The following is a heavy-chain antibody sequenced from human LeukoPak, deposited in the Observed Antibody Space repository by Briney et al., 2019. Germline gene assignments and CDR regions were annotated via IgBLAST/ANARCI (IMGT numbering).Heavy chain of an antibody. J-gene: IGHJ4*02. V-gene: IGHV3-74*01. Sequence: GGSLRLSCAASGFTFSNYWMHWVRQAPGKGLVWVSRINSDGSSTSYADSVKGRFTISRDNAKNTLYLQMNSLRAEDTAVYYCARGYCSSASCPKAYYFDYWGQGTLVTVSS. CDR2: INSDGSST. CDR1: GFTFSNYW. D-gene: IGHD2-2*01. CDR3: ARGYCSSASCPKAYYFDY.